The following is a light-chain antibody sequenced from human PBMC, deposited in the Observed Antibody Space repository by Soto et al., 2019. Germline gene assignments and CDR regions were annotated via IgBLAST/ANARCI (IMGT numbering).Light chain of an antibody. CDR3: QQSHSTPLT. V-gene: IGKV1-39*01. J-gene: IGKJ4*01. Sequence: DIQMTQSPSSLSASVGDRVTITCRASQSISNYLNWYQQKPGTAPKLLIYTASSLQSGVPSRFSGSGSGTDFTLTISSLQPEDFATYYCQQSHSTPLTFGGGTKVHIK. CDR2: TAS. CDR1: QSISNY.